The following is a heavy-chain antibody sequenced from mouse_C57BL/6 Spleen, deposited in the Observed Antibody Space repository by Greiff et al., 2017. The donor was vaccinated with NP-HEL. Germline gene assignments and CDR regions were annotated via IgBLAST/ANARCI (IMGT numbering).Heavy chain of an antibody. J-gene: IGHJ4*01. D-gene: IGHD3-2*02. CDR3: VSQTAQAIYAMDD. Sequence: EVKLVESGGGLVQPKGSLKLSCAASGFSFNTYAMNWVRQAPGKGLEWVARIRSKSNNYATYYADSVKDRFTISRDDSESMLYLQMNNLKTEDTAMYYCVSQTAQAIYAMDDWGQGTSVTVSS. V-gene: IGHV10-1*01. CDR2: IRSKSNNYAT. CDR1: GFSFNTYA.